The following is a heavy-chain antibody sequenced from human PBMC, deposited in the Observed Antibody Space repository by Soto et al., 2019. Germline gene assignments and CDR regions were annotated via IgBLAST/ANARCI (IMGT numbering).Heavy chain of an antibody. J-gene: IGHJ4*02. D-gene: IGHD5-18*01. Sequence: SETLSLTCAVYGGSFSGYYWSWIRQPPGKGLEWIGEINHSGSTNYNPSLKSRVTISVDTSKNQFSLKLSLVTAADTAVYYCASLRSSGYSYGLDYWGQGTLVTV. CDR3: ASLRSSGYSYGLDY. V-gene: IGHV4-34*01. CDR2: INHSGST. CDR1: GGSFSGYY.